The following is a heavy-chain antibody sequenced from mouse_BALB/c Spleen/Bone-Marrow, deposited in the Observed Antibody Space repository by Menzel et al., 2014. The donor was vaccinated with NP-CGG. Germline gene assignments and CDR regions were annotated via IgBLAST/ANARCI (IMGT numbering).Heavy chain of an antibody. CDR3: TYGNYVAMDY. Sequence: EVQLQQSGTVLARPGASVKMSCKASGYSFTSYWMHWVKQRPGQGLEWIGAIYPGNSDTSYNQKFKGKAKLTAVTSASTAYMELSSLTNEDSAVYYCTYGNYVAMDYWGQGSSVTVSS. D-gene: IGHD2-10*02. V-gene: IGHV1-5*01. J-gene: IGHJ4*01. CDR1: GYSFTSYW. CDR2: IYPGNSDT.